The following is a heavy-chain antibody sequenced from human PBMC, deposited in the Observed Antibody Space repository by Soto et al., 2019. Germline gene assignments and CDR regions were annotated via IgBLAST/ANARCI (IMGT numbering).Heavy chain of an antibody. J-gene: IGHJ4*02. V-gene: IGHV1-18*01. D-gene: IGHD3-10*01. Sequence: QVQLVQSGAEVKKPGASVKVSRKASGYTFTSYGISWVRQAPGQGLEWMGWISAYNGNTNYAQNLQGRGTTTTATSTSTAYMELRSLRSDDTAGYYCASDPGTRSDSWGQGTLVTVSS. CDR3: ASDPGTRSDS. CDR1: GYTFTSYG. CDR2: ISAYNGNT.